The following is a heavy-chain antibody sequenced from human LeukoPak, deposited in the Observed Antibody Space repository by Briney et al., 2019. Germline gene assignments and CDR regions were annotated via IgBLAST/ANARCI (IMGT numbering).Heavy chain of an antibody. V-gene: IGHV1-2*02. J-gene: IGHJ4*02. D-gene: IGHD2-21*01. Sequence: GASVKVSCKASGYTFTGYYMHWVRQAPGQGLEWMGWINPNSGGTNYAQKFQGRVTMTRDTSISTAYMELSRLRSDDTAVYYCARYVSGYSWQLAPFDYWGQGTLVTVSS. CDR3: ARYVSGYSWQLAPFDY. CDR2: INPNSGGT. CDR1: GYTFTGYY.